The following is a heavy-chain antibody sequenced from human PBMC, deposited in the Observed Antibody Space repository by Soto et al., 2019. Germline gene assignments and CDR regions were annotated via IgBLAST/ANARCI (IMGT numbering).Heavy chain of an antibody. J-gene: IGHJ6*03. D-gene: IGHD2-2*01. CDR2: IYYSGST. CDR3: ARGSAWDIVVVPAAMPVLDYYYYMDV. V-gene: IGHV4-59*01. CDR1: GGSISSYY. Sequence: SETLSLTCTVSGGSISSYYWSWIRQPLGKGLEWIGYIYYSGSTNYNPSLKSRVTISVDTSKNQFSLKLSSVTAADTAVYYCARGSAWDIVVVPAAMPVLDYYYYMDVWGKGTTVTVSS.